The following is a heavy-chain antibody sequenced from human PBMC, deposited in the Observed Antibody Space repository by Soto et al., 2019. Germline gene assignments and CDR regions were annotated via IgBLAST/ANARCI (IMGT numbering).Heavy chain of an antibody. CDR1: GYTFTTYA. V-gene: IGHV1-3*01. CDR3: ARMYYDYVWGSYRLDWFDP. D-gene: IGHD3-16*02. J-gene: IGHJ5*02. CDR2: INAGNGNT. Sequence: ASVKVSCKASGYTFTTYAMHWVRQAPGQRLEWMGWINAGNGNTKYSQKFQGRVTMTRNTSISTAYMELSSLRSEDTAVYYCARMYYDYVWGSYRLDWFDPWGQGTLVTVSS.